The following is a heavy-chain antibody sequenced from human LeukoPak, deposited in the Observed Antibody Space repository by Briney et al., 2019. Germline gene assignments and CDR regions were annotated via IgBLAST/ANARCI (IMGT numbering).Heavy chain of an antibody. J-gene: IGHJ4*02. CDR2: ISYDGSNK. CDR3: VKDYRVGSSPAFGDF. V-gene: IGHV3-30-3*02. D-gene: IGHD1-26*01. CDR1: GFTFSSYA. Sequence: PGRSLRLSCAASGFTFSSYAMHWVRQAPGKGLEWVAVISYDGSNKYYADSVKGRFSISRDNSMNTVYLQMNNLRAEDTAVYYCVKDYRVGSSPAFGDFWGQGTLVIVSS.